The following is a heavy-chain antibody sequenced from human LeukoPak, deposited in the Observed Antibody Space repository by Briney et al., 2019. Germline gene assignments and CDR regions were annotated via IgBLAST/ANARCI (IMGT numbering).Heavy chain of an antibody. V-gene: IGHV3-74*01. CDR3: ARAPSEVGGYYPEYFRH. CDR2: IKSDGKT. D-gene: IGHD3-22*01. CDR1: GFTFNRYW. Sequence: GGSQRLSCEASGFTFNRYWMHWVRQAPGKGLVWVSRIKSDGKTNYADSVKGRFTISRDNAKNTVSLQMDSLRAEDTGVYYCARAPSEVGGYYPEYFRHWGQGTLVTVSS. J-gene: IGHJ1*01.